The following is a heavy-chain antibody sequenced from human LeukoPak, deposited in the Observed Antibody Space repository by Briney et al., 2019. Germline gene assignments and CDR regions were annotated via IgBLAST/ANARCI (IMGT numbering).Heavy chain of an antibody. D-gene: IGHD1-26*01. CDR3: ARSTELSDPYFYYGMDV. V-gene: IGHV3-48*03. Sequence: GGSLRLSCAASGFSFRSFEMSWVRQAPGKGLECMAYISSASGTIHRADSVKGRFTISRDNTNNSLYLQMNSLRAEDTAIYYCARSTELSDPYFYYGMDVWGQGTTVTVSS. CDR2: ISSASGTI. CDR1: GFSFRSFE. J-gene: IGHJ6*02.